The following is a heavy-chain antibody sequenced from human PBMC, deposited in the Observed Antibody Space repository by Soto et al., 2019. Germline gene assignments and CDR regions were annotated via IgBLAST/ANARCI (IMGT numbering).Heavy chain of an antibody. Sequence: EVQVVEWGGGLEQPGRSLRLSCAASGFSFDDYAMHWVRQAPGKGLEWVSCISWNSGNIVYLDSVKGRFTISRDNAKNSLSLQMNSLRAEDTALYYCTKGSSTSCFSPLDHWGQGTLVTASS. CDR2: ISWNSGNI. D-gene: IGHD2-2*01. V-gene: IGHV3-9*01. CDR3: TKGSSTSCFSPLDH. CDR1: GFSFDDYA. J-gene: IGHJ4*02.